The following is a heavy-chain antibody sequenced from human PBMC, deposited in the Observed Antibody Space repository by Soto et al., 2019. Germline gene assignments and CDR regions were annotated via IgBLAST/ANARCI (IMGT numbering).Heavy chain of an antibody. CDR3: ARAHYGDYGYGMDV. D-gene: IGHD4-17*01. J-gene: IGHJ6*02. CDR2: IYHSGSA. V-gene: IGHV4-30-2*01. CDR1: GGSISSGGYS. Sequence: LCGGSISSGGYSWTWIRQPPGKGLEWIGYIYHSGSAYYNQSLKSRVTISVDRSKNQFSLKLSSVTAADTAVYYCARAHYGDYGYGMDVWGQGTTVTVSS.